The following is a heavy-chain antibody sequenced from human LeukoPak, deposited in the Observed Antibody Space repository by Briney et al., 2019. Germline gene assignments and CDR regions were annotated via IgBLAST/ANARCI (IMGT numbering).Heavy chain of an antibody. CDR3: AREKLGVGTAFDY. D-gene: IGHD1/OR15-1a*01. CDR1: GFTFSNYN. V-gene: IGHV3-21*01. Sequence: GGSLRLSCAASGFTFSNYNMNWVRQAPGKGLERVSSISSSSSYIYYADSVKGRFTISRDNAKNSLYLQMNSLRAEDTAVYYCAREKLGVGTAFDYWGQGTLVTVSS. CDR2: ISSSSSYI. J-gene: IGHJ4*02.